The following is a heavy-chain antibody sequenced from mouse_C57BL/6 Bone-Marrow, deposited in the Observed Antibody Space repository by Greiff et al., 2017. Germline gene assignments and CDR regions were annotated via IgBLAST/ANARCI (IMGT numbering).Heavy chain of an antibody. CDR2: IDPSDSYT. Sequence: VQLQQPGAELVMPGASVKLSCKASGYTFTSYWMHWVKQRPGQGLEWIGEIDPSDSYTNYNQKFKGKSTLTVDKSSSTAYMQLSSLTSEDSAVYYCARGGYYPFAYWGQGTLVTVSA. CDR1: GYTFTSYW. CDR3: ARGGYYPFAY. V-gene: IGHV1-69*01. D-gene: IGHD2-3*01. J-gene: IGHJ3*01.